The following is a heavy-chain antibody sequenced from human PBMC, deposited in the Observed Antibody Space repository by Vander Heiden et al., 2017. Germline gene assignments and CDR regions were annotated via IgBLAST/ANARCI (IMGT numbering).Heavy chain of an antibody. CDR2: SYYSGST. CDR1: GGSISSSSYY. CDR3: ARASGSDVFDI. D-gene: IGHD6-19*01. V-gene: IGHV4-39*01. J-gene: IGHJ3*02. Sequence: QLQLQESGPGLVKPSETLSLTCTVSGGSISSSSYYWGWIRQPPGKGLEWIGSSYYSGSTYYNPSRKSRGTISVDTSKNQFSRKLSSVNAADTAGYCCARASGSDVFDIWGQGTMVNVS.